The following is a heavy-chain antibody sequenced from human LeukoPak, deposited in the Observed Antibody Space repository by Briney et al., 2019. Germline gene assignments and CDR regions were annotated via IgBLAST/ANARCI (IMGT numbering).Heavy chain of an antibody. V-gene: IGHV4-59*08. Sequence: SETLSLTCTVSGGSISSYYWSWIRQPPGKGLEWIGYIYYSGSTNYNPSLKSRVTISVDTSKNQFSLKLSSVTGADTAVYYCARHEPKTYFDYWGQGTLVTVSS. CDR1: GGSISSYY. CDR3: ARHEPKTYFDY. J-gene: IGHJ4*02. CDR2: IYYSGST.